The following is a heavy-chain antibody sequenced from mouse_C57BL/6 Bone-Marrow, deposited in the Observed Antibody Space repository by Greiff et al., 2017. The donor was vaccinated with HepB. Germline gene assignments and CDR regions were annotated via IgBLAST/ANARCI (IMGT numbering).Heavy chain of an antibody. CDR3: ARGTTVVGDYAMDY. CDR2: IDPNSGGT. Sequence: QQSCKASGYTFTSYWMHWVKQRPGRGLEWIGRIDPNSGGTKYNEKFKSKATLTVDKPSSTAYMQLSSLTSEDSAVYYCARGTTVVGDYAMDYWGQGTSVTVSS. CDR1: GYTFTSYW. J-gene: IGHJ4*01. D-gene: IGHD1-1*01. V-gene: IGHV1-72*01.